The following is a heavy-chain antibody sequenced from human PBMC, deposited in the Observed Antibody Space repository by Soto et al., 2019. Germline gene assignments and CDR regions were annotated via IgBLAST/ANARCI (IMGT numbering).Heavy chain of an antibody. J-gene: IGHJ6*03. CDR2: IYYSGST. D-gene: IGHD2-2*01. CDR3: ARRDYEDIVVVPAAIIPPNMDV. Sequence: SETLSLTCTVSGGSISSYYWSWIRQPPGKGLEWIGYIYYSGSTNYNPSLKSRVTISVDTSKNQFSLKLSSVTAADTAVYYCARRDYEDIVVVPAAIIPPNMDVWGKGTTVTVSS. V-gene: IGHV4-59*08. CDR1: GGSISSYY.